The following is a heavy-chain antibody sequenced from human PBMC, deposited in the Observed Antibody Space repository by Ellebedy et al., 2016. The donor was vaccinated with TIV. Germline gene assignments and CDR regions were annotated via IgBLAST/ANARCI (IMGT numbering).Heavy chain of an antibody. D-gene: IGHD6-13*01. J-gene: IGHJ6*02. CDR3: ARGNYYYYGMDV. Sequence: SGPTLVKPTQTLTLTCTLSGFSLSTSGVGVGWIRQPPGKALEWLALVDWDDDKYYSTSLKTRLTISKDTSKNQVVLTVTNMDPVDTATYYCARGNYYYYGMDVWGQGTTVTVSS. CDR1: GFSLSTSGVG. V-gene: IGHV2-70*12. CDR2: VDWDDDK.